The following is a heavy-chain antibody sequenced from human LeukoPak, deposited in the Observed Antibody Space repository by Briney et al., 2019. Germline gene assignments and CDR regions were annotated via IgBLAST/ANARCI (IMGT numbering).Heavy chain of an antibody. J-gene: IGHJ4*02. Sequence: GGSLRLSCVGSGFTFSSYWMHWVRQGPGKGLEWVSRISIDGSTTTYADSVKGRFTISRDNAKNTAYLQMNSLRAEDTAVYYCAKGHIVVVTASLADYWGQGTLVTVSS. CDR2: ISIDGSTT. D-gene: IGHD2-21*02. CDR3: AKGHIVVVTASLADY. V-gene: IGHV3-74*01. CDR1: GFTFSSYW.